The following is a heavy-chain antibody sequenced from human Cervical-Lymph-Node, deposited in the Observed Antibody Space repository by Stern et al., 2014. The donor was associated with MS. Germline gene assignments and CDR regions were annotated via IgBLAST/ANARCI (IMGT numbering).Heavy chain of an antibody. Sequence: QITLKESGPALVKPTQTLTLTCTFSGFSLSTSGLGVGWIRQPPGEALEWLAYIYWDAQKRNSPSLKNSLTITKVPSKNQVVLPLTTVDPLDTATYYCAHRTAGPFDYWGQGTLVTVSS. CDR1: GFSLSTSGLG. J-gene: IGHJ4*02. V-gene: IGHV2-5*02. CDR3: AHRTAGPFDY. CDR2: IYWDAQK.